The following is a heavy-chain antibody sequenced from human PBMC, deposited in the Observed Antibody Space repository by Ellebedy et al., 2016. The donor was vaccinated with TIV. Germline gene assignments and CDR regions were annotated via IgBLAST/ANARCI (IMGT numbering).Heavy chain of an antibody. J-gene: IGHJ5*02. Sequence: GGSLRLSXAASGFTFSSYSMNWVRQAPGKGLEWVSSISGSSSYIYYADSVKGRFTISRDNAKNSLYLQMNSLRVGGTAVYYCARYPGTIVVVPAANWFDPWGQGTLVTVSS. CDR3: ARYPGTIVVVPAANWFDP. CDR2: ISGSSSYI. D-gene: IGHD2-2*01. CDR1: GFTFSSYS. V-gene: IGHV3-21*01.